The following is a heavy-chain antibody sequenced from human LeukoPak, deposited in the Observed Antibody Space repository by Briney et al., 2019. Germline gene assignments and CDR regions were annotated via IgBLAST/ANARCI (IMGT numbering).Heavy chain of an antibody. Sequence: SETLSLTCSVSTDSTNTYYWSWIRQSPGKGLEWIGHIYQTGSTDYSPSFRSRVTISIDMSKKEFSLKLTSVTVADTAMYYCVRLRWELMAPYFEHWGQGAFVIVSS. CDR2: IYQTGST. J-gene: IGHJ4*02. V-gene: IGHV4-59*01. D-gene: IGHD1-26*01. CDR3: VRLRWELMAPYFEH. CDR1: TDSTNTYY.